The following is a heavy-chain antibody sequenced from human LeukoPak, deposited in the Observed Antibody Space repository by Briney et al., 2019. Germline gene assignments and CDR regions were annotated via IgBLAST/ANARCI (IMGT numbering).Heavy chain of an antibody. V-gene: IGHV3-23*01. D-gene: IGHD1-26*01. CDR3: ARDRLWEVGATPYFAY. CDR1: GFTFNSYA. Sequence: GGSLRLSCAASGFTFNSYAMSWVRQAPGKGLEWVSSISDSGRSSYYADSVKGRFTISRDNSKNTLYLQMNSLRAEDTAVYYCARDRLWEVGATPYFAYWGQGTLVTVSS. J-gene: IGHJ4*02. CDR2: ISDSGRSS.